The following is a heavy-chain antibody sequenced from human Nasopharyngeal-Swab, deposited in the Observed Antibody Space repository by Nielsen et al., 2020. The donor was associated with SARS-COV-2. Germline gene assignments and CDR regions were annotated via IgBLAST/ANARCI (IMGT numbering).Heavy chain of an antibody. Sequence: WIRQPPGKGLEWVAVIWYDGSNKYYADSVKGRFTISRDNSKNTRYLQMNSLRAEDTAVYYCARASKFFLGYCSGDSCYKNWFDPWGQGTLVTVSS. CDR2: IWYDGSNK. CDR3: ARASKFFLGYCSGDSCYKNWFDP. D-gene: IGHD2-15*01. J-gene: IGHJ5*02. V-gene: IGHV3-33*01.